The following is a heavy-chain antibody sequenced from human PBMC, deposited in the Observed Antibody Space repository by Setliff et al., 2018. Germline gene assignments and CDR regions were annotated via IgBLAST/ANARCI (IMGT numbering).Heavy chain of an antibody. D-gene: IGHD3-3*01. Sequence: SETLSLTCTVSGGSISSSSYYWGWIRQPPGKGLEWIGSIYYSGSTYYNPSLKSRVTISVGTSKNQFSLKLSSVTAADTAAYYCARDRITIFGVVIPFDYWGQGTLVTVSS. CDR2: IYYSGST. J-gene: IGHJ4*02. V-gene: IGHV4-39*07. CDR3: ARDRITIFGVVIPFDY. CDR1: GGSISSSSYY.